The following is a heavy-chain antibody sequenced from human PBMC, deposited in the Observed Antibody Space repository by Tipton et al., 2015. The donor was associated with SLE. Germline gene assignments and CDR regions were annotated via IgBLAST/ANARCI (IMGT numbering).Heavy chain of an antibody. CDR1: GGSINSYY. J-gene: IGHJ3*02. CDR2: IYYSGST. V-gene: IGHV4-59*01. CDR3: AREDVVGATKNAFDI. Sequence: TLSLTCTVSGGSINSYYWSWIRQPPGKGLEWIGYIYYSGSTNYNPSLKSRVTISVDTSKNQFSLKLSSVTAADTAVYYCAREDVVGATKNAFDIWGQGTMVTVSS. D-gene: IGHD1-26*01.